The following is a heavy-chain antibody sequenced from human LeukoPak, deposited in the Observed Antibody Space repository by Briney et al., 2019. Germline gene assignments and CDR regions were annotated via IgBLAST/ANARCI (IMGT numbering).Heavy chain of an antibody. CDR2: IKEDGSEK. CDR3: ARIMNSSPDY. V-gene: IGHV3-7*01. Sequence: GGSLRLSCAASGFTFSDFWMSWVRQAPGKGLEWVANIKEDGSEKYYVDSVNGRFTISRDNAKNSVYLQMNSLRVEDTAVYYCARIMNSSPDYWGQGTLVTVSS. J-gene: IGHJ4*02. D-gene: IGHD6-13*01. CDR1: GFTFSDFW.